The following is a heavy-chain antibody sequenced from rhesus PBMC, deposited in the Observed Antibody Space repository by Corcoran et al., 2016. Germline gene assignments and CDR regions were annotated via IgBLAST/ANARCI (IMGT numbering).Heavy chain of an antibody. J-gene: IGHJ4*01. CDR2: ISGSSGST. CDR1: GGSISSSNW. V-gene: IGHV4S19*01. D-gene: IGHD2-2*01. Sequence: QVQLQESGPGLVKPSETLSLTCPVSGGSISSSNWWSWIRPPPGKGLEWIGYISGSSGSTYYNPSRKSRVTISKDTSKNQFSLKLSSVTAADTAVYYGAREKDTLPPSLWGQGVLVTVSS. CDR3: AREKDTLPPSL.